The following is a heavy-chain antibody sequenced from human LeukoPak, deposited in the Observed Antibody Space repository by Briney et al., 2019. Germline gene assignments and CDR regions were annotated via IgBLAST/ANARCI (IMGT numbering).Heavy chain of an antibody. V-gene: IGHV3-48*04. J-gene: IGHJ4*01. CDR3: ARDWSAHYFDY. CDR2: ISSSSAL. CDR1: GFSFSTYG. Sequence: GGSLRLSCTASGFSFSTYGFNWVRQAPGKGLEWVSYISSSSALYYTDSVKGRFTISRDNAKNSLYLQMNSLRAEDTAVYYCARDWSAHYFDYWGHGILVTISS.